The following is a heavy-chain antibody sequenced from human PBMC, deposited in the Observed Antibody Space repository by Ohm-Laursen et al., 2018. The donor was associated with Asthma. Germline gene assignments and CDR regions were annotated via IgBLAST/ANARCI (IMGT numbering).Heavy chain of an antibody. D-gene: IGHD2-2*01. Sequence: SLRLSCTASGFTFSRYAMSWVRQAPGKGLQWLAFIKPDGSQTYYADSMEGRFSISRDNSKNSLYLQMSSLRGEDTAIYYCATLSWYASQFWGQGTLVTVSS. J-gene: IGHJ4*02. CDR1: GFTFSRYA. V-gene: IGHV3-7*01. CDR3: ATLSWYASQF. CDR2: IKPDGSQT.